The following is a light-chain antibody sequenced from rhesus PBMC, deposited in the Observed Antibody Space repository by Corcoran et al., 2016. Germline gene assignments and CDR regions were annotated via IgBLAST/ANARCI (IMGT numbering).Light chain of an antibody. Sequence: DIQMTQSPSSLSSSLGDRVTITCRASQHVKQSYNWYQQKPGKAPKLLSYKASTCQSGVPSRFSGSGSGSDYTFTISSLQPGDVAKYYCQHGYGTPLTFGGGAKVEIK. CDR1: QHVKQS. V-gene: IGKV1-74*01. J-gene: IGKJ4*01. CDR2: KAS. CDR3: QHGYGTPLT.